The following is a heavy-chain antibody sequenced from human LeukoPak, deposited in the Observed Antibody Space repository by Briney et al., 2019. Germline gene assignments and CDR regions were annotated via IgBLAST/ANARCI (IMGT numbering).Heavy chain of an antibody. CDR3: AKDLRYDGIPYFDY. CDR1: GFTFSSYA. J-gene: IGHJ4*02. CDR2: ISGSGGIA. V-gene: IGHV3-23*01. D-gene: IGHD4-23*01. Sequence: GGSLRLSCVASGFTFSSYALSWVRQAPGKGLEWVSAISGSGGIAFYADSVKGRFTISRDNSKNTLYLQMNSLRVEDTAVYYCAKDLRYDGIPYFDYWGQGTLVTVSS.